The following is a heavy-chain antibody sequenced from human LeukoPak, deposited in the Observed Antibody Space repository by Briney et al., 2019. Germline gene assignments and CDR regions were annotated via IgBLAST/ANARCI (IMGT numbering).Heavy chain of an antibody. CDR3: AKDLGSVVTPPSLDY. CDR1: GFTFSSYA. V-gene: IGHV3-23*01. Sequence: GGSLRLSCAASGFTFSSYAMSWVRQAPGKGLEWVSAISGSGGSTYYADSVKGRFTISRDNSKNTLYLQRNSLRAEDTAVYYCAKDLGSVVTPPSLDYWGQGTLVTVSS. D-gene: IGHD4-23*01. J-gene: IGHJ4*02. CDR2: ISGSGGST.